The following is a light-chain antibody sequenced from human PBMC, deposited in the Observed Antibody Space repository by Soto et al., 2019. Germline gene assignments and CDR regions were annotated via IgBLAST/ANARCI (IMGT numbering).Light chain of an antibody. V-gene: IGLV1-44*01. CDR1: SSNIGSNT. J-gene: IGLJ3*02. CDR2: SNN. CDR3: AAWDDSLNGPV. Sequence: QSVLTQQPSASGTPGQRVTISCSGSSSNIGSNTVNWYQQLPGTAPKLLIYSNNQRPSGVPDRFSGSKSGTSASLAISGLQSEDEADYHCAAWDDSLNGPVFGGGTQLTVL.